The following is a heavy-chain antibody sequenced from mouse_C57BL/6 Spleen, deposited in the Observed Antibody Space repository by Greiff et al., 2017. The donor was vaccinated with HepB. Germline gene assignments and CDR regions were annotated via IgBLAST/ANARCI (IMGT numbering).Heavy chain of an antibody. Sequence: EVKLVEPGGGLVQPKGSLKLSCAASGFTFNTYAMHWVRQAPGKGLEWVARIRSKSSNNATYYADSVKDRFTISRDDSQSMLYLQMNNLKTEDTAMYYCERGGYYYGSTFAYWGQGTLVTVSA. D-gene: IGHD1-1*01. CDR1: GFTFNTYA. CDR3: ERGGYYYGSTFAY. V-gene: IGHV10-3*01. J-gene: IGHJ3*01. CDR2: IRSKSSNNAT.